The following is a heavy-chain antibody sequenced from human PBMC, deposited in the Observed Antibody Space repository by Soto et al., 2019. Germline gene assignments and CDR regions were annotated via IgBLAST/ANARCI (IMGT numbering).Heavy chain of an antibody. CDR1: GGSFSGYY. CDR2: INHSGST. D-gene: IGHD4-17*01. J-gene: IGHJ2*01. CDR3: ARESSWTTVTADWYFDL. V-gene: IGHV4-34*01. Sequence: QVQLQQWGAGLLKPSETLSLTCAVYGGSFSGYYWSWIRQPPGKGLEWIGEINHSGSTNYNPPLKSRVTISVDTSKNQFSLKLSSVTAADTAVYYCARESSWTTVTADWYFDLWGRGTLVTVSS.